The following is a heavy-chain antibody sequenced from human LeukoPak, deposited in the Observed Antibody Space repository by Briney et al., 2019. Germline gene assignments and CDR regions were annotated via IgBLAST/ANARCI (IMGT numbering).Heavy chain of an antibody. CDR2: ISGSGGST. CDR1: GFTVSSNY. Sequence: GGSLRLSCAASGFTVSSNYMSWVRQAPGKGLEWVSAISGSGGSTYYADSVKGRFTISRDNSKNTLYLQMNSLRAEDTAVYYCAKDGGSYLWDYWGQGTLVTVSS. CDR3: AKDGGSYLWDY. J-gene: IGHJ4*02. V-gene: IGHV3-23*01. D-gene: IGHD1-26*01.